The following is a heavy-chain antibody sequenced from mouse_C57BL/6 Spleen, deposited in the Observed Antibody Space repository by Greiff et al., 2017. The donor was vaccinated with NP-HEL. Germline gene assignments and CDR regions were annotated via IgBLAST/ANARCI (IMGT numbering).Heavy chain of an antibody. V-gene: IGHV1-64*01. D-gene: IGHD3-2*02. CDR3: ARHSSGFYYYAMDY. CDR2: IHPNSGST. J-gene: IGHJ4*01. Sequence: QVQLQQPGAELVKPGASVKLSCKASGYTFTSYWMHWVKQRPGQGLEWIGMIHPNSGSTNYNEKFKSKATLTVDKSSSTAYIQLSSLTSEDSAVYYCARHSSGFYYYAMDYWGQGTSVTVSS. CDR1: GYTFTSYW.